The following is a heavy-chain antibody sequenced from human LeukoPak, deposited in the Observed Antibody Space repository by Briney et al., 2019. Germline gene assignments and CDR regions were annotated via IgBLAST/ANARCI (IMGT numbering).Heavy chain of an antibody. CDR3: ASPGIVGATKGYFDL. D-gene: IGHD1-26*01. CDR2: INPNSGGT. J-gene: IGHJ2*01. CDR1: GYTFTGYY. V-gene: IGHV1-2*02. Sequence: ASVKVSCKASGYTFTGYYMHWVRQAPGQGLEWMGWINPNSGGTNYAQKFQGRVTMSRDTSISTAYMELSRLRSDDTAVYYCASPGIVGATKGYFDLWGRGTLVTVSS.